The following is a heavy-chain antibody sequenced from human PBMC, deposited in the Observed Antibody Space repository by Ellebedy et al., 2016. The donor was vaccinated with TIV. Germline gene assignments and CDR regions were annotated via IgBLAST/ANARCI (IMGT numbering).Heavy chain of an antibody. D-gene: IGHD3-22*01. Sequence: ESLKISXAASGFTYRNSWMSWVRHTPGRGLEWVSRISDDGSNTHYADSVRGRFTISRDNAKNTLFLQMRSLRADDTAVYFCAREPYYPYYFDYWGQGTLVSVSS. CDR2: ISDDGSNT. V-gene: IGHV3-74*01. CDR3: AREPYYPYYFDY. CDR1: GFTYRNSW. J-gene: IGHJ4*02.